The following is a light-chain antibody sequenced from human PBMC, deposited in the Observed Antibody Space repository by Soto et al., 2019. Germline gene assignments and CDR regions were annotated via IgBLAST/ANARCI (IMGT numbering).Light chain of an antibody. V-gene: IGLV2-14*01. CDR2: EVT. CDR1: SSDIGIYKY. CDR3: SSYTSSNTPVV. Sequence: QSALTQPASVSGSPGQSIAISCTGSSSDIGIYKYVSWYQQHPGKVPKLIIYEVTNRPSGVSNRFSGSKSGNTASLTISGLQAEDEADYYCSSYTSSNTPVVFGGGTKVTVL. J-gene: IGLJ2*01.